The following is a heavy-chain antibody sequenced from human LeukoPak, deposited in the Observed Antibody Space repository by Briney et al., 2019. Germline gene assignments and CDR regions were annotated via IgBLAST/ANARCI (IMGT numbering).Heavy chain of an antibody. D-gene: IGHD5-24*01. CDR3: ARGADGYNSYFDY. Sequence: SETLSLTCTVSGGSINFYYWSWIRQPAGKGLEWIGRIYSTGSTNYSPSLKSRVTMSVDKSKNQFSLKLSSVTAADTAVYYCARGADGYNSYFDYWGQGTLVTVSS. V-gene: IGHV4-4*07. J-gene: IGHJ4*02. CDR1: GGSINFYY. CDR2: IYSTGST.